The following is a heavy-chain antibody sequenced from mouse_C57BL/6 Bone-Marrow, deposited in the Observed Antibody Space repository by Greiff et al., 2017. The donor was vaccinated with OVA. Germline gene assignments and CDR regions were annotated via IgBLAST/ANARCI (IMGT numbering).Heavy chain of an antibody. Sequence: QVQLQQPGAELVMPGASVKLSCKASGYTFTSYWMHWVKQRPGQGLEWIGEIDPSVSYTNYNQKFKGKSTLTVDKSSSTAYMQLSSLTSEDSAVYYCARCYYGSSYVGFAYWGQGTLVTVSA. CDR1: GYTFTSYW. CDR3: ARCYYGSSYVGFAY. V-gene: IGHV1-69*01. D-gene: IGHD1-1*01. J-gene: IGHJ3*01. CDR2: IDPSVSYT.